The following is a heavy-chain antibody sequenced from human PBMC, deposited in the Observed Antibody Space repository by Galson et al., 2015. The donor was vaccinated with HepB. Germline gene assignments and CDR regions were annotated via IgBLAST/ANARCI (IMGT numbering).Heavy chain of an antibody. CDR3: ARGIAVGMDV. CDR1: GGSFSGCY. D-gene: IGHD6-13*01. V-gene: IGHV4-34*01. Sequence: SETLSLTCAVYGGSFSGCYWSWIRQPPGKGLEWIGEINHSGSTNYNPSLKSRVTISVDTSKNQFSLKLSSVTAADTAVYYCARGIAVGMDVWGQGTTVTVSS. CDR2: INHSGST. J-gene: IGHJ6*02.